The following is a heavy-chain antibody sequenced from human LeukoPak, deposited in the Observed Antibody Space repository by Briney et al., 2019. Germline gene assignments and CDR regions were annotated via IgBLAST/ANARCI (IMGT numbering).Heavy chain of an antibody. CDR3: ARDHSDYGSGSYYPYFDY. V-gene: IGHV3-23*01. J-gene: IGHJ4*02. Sequence: GGSLRLSCAASGFMFSAYAMSWVRQAPGKGLEWVSSIDNTGRATYYAGSVKGRFTISRDNSKNTLYLQMNSLRAEDTAVYYCARDHSDYGSGSYYPYFDYWGQGTLVTVSS. D-gene: IGHD3-10*01. CDR2: IDNTGRAT. CDR1: GFMFSAYA.